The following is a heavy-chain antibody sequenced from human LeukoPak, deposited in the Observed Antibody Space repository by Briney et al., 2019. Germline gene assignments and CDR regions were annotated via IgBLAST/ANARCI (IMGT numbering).Heavy chain of an antibody. CDR3: TRVDYYYNGMDV. CDR2: INNDGGST. J-gene: IGHJ6*02. Sequence: GGSLRLSCAASGFAFSSYWMHWVRHVPAKGLVWVSRINNDGGSTSYADPVKGRFTISRDNAKNTLFLQMNSLRAEDTGVYYCTRVDYYYNGMDVWGQGTTVTVSS. CDR1: GFAFSSYW. V-gene: IGHV3-74*01.